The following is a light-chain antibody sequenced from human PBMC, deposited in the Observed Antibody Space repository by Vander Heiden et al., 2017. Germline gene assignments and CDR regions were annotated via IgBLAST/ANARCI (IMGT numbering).Light chain of an antibody. Sequence: QSALTQPASVSGSPGQSITISCTGTSSDVGGYYYVSWYQQHPGNAPKLMIYDVSNRPSGVSNRFSASKSGNTASLTISGLQAEDEADYYCTSYTSSTLYVFGTGTKVTVL. V-gene: IGLV2-14*03. J-gene: IGLJ1*01. CDR2: DVS. CDR3: TSYTSSTLYV. CDR1: SSDVGGYYY.